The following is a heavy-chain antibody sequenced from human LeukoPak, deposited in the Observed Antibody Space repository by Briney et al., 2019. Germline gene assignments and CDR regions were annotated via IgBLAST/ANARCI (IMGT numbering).Heavy chain of an antibody. D-gene: IGHD5-24*01. V-gene: IGHV3-48*01. J-gene: IGHJ4*02. CDR3: ARDYKYAFDN. CDR1: GFTFSSYG. Sequence: QPGRSLRLSCAASGFTFSSYGMNWVRQAPGKGLEWISYIGISSGNTKYADSVKGRFTISGDKAKNSLYLQMNSLRVEDTAVYYCARDYKYAFDNWGQGTLVTVSS. CDR2: IGISSGNT.